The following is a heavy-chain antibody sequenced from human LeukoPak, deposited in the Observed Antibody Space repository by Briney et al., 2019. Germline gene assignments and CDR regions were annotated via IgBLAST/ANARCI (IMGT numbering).Heavy chain of an antibody. V-gene: IGHV3-7*01. CDR1: GFTFSSYW. CDR2: IKQDGSEK. CDR3: AKPTDIVVVPAALED. Sequence: GGSLRLSCAAPGFTFSSYWTSWVRQAPGKGLEWVANIKQDGSEKYYVDSVKGRFTISRDNAKNSLYLQMNSLRAEDTAVYYCAKPTDIVVVPAALEDWGQGTLVTVSS. D-gene: IGHD2-2*01. J-gene: IGHJ4*02.